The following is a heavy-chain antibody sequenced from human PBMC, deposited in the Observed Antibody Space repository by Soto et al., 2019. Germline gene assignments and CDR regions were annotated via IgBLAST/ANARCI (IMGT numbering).Heavy chain of an antibody. CDR3: TTEWFDSSGYYDY. Sequence: EVQLVESGGVLVKPGGSLRLSCAASGFTFTNAWMNWVRQAPGKGLEWVGRIKSKSDGGTTDYAAPVKGRFTVSRDDASYHVYLQINSLKPEDTAVYYSTTEWFDSSGYYDYWGQGTLVSVSS. D-gene: IGHD3-22*01. CDR1: GFTFTNAW. J-gene: IGHJ4*02. CDR2: IKSKSDGGTT. V-gene: IGHV3-15*01.